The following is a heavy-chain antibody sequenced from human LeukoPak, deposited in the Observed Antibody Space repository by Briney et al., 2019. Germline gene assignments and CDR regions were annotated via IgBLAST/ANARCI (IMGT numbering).Heavy chain of an antibody. D-gene: IGHD3-10*01. J-gene: IGHJ3*02. CDR1: GYTFTSYG. Sequence: KVSCKASGYTFTSYGVNWVRQAPGQGLKWMGGIIPIFGTANYAQKFQGRVTITADESTSTAYMELSSLRSEDTAVYYCASLWFGELSALDIWGQGTMVTVSS. CDR2: IIPIFGTA. CDR3: ASLWFGELSALDI. V-gene: IGHV1-69*01.